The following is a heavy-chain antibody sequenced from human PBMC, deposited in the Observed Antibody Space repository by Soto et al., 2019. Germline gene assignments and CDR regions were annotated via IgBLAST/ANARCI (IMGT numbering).Heavy chain of an antibody. CDR2: ISPYHGKT. CDR1: GYTFSNFG. V-gene: IGHV1-18*01. CDR3: ERDRLGVSVTGAGFAS. D-gene: IGHD2-8*01. Sequence: QVQLVQSGGEVKKPGASVKVSCKASGYTFSNFGLSWVRQAPGQGLEWMGWISPYHGKTNYAQKLQGRLTMTTDTPTSTAYMELRSLRSDDTAVYYCERDRLGVSVTGAGFASWGQGTLVTVSS. J-gene: IGHJ4*02.